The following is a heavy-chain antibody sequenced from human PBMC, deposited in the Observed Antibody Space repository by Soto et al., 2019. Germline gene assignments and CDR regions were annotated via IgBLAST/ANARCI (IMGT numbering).Heavy chain of an antibody. Sequence: PSETLSLTCTVSGDSISSYSWNWIRQPPGRGLEWIGYIYNSGSTNYSPSLKSRVTISVDTSKNQFSLKLTSVTAADTAVYYCAREPRQGDRIYYFDSWGQGTVVTVSS. D-gene: IGHD2-21*02. J-gene: IGHJ4*02. CDR2: IYNSGST. CDR1: GDSISSYS. V-gene: IGHV4-59*12. CDR3: AREPRQGDRIYYFDS.